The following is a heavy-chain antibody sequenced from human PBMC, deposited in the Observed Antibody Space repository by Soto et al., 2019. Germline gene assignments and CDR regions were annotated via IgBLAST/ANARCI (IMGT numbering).Heavy chain of an antibody. Sequence: ESGGGVVQPGRSLRLSCAASGFTFSSYGMHWVRQAPGKGLEWVAVIWYDGSNKYYADSVKGRFTISRDNSKNTLYLQMNSLRAEDTAVYYCARDQGIAAAVFGPTHPPFDYWGQGTLVTVSS. D-gene: IGHD6-13*01. CDR2: IWYDGSNK. CDR3: ARDQGIAAAVFGPTHPPFDY. CDR1: GFTFSSYG. J-gene: IGHJ4*02. V-gene: IGHV3-33*01.